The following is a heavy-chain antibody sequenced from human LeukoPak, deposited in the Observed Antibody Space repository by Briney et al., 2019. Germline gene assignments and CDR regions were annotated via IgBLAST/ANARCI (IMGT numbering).Heavy chain of an antibody. Sequence: GGSLRLSCVASGFTFNIYGMHWVRQAPGKGLEWVAVIWYDGSNKYYADSVKGRFTISRDNSKNTLYLQMNSLRAEDTAVYYCARDPILRYFDWTAFDYWGQGTLVTVSS. CDR3: ARDPILRYFDWTAFDY. V-gene: IGHV3-33*01. D-gene: IGHD3-9*01. J-gene: IGHJ4*02. CDR1: GFTFNIYG. CDR2: IWYDGSNK.